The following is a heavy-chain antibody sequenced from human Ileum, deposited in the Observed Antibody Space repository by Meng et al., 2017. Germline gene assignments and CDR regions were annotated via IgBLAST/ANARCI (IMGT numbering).Heavy chain of an antibody. J-gene: IGHJ5*02. Sequence: ASVKVSCKASGYSFSGYYVHWLRQAPGQGLEWMGRINPNSGGTDYAQKFQGRVTMTRDTSISTVYMEVSSLRSDDTAVYYCARDWGEDASGHRNWFDPWGQGTVVT. CDR1: GYSFSGYY. CDR2: INPNSGGT. D-gene: IGHD2-15*01. CDR3: ARDWGEDASGHRNWFDP. V-gene: IGHV1-2*06.